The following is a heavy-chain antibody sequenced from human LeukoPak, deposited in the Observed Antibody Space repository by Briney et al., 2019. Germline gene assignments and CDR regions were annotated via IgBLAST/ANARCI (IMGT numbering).Heavy chain of an antibody. J-gene: IGHJ4*02. Sequence: SETLSLTCTVSGGSISSSSYYWGWIRQPPGKGLEWIGSIYYSGSTYYNPSLKSRVTISVDTSKNQFSLKLSSVTAADTAVYYCARFIGSGSYWSIDYWGQGTLVTVSS. CDR1: GGSISSSSYY. CDR2: IYYSGST. CDR3: ARFIGSGSYWSIDY. V-gene: IGHV4-39*07. D-gene: IGHD3-10*01.